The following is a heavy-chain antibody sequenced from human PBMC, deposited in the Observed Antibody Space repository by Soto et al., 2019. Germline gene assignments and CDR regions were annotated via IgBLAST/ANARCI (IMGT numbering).Heavy chain of an antibody. CDR3: ARRESSGPLYYFDT. CDR1: NGSFSDYF. V-gene: IGHV4-34*01. CDR2: IKESGFA. J-gene: IGHJ4*02. Sequence: QVHLQQWGAGLLKPSETLSLTCGVYNGSFSDYFWNWIRQPPGKGLEWIGEIKESGFATYNPSLKRRVTMSVDTANNQFSQKMTSVTAADTAVYYCARRESSGPLYYFDTWGQGTLVTVSS. D-gene: IGHD6-19*01.